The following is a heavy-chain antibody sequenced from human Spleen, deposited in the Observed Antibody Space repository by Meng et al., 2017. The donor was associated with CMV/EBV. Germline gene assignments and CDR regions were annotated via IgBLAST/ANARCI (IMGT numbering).Heavy chain of an antibody. CDR1: GGSFSSYA. J-gene: IGHJ4*02. D-gene: IGHD2-2*02. CDR3: ASVGFCSGTTCYTGDYSSRRHFEH. Sequence: SVKVSCKASGGSFSSYAISWVRQAPGQGLEWMGGSIPIFGTANYAQKLQGRVTITTDESRITAYMELSSLRSEDTAIYYCASVGFCSGTTCYTGDYSSRRHFEHWGQGTLVTVSS. V-gene: IGHV1-69*05. CDR2: SIPIFGTA.